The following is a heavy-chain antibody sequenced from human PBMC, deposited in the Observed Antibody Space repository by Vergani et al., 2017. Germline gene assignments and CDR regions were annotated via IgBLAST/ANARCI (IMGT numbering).Heavy chain of an antibody. V-gene: IGHV4-4*02. D-gene: IGHD6-19*01. Sequence: QVQLQESGPGLVKPSGTLSLTCAVSGGSISSSNWWSWVRQPPGKGLEWIGSIYYSGSPYYNPSLKSRVTISVDTSKNQFSLKLSSVTAADTAVYYCARGGYSSGWYGLYWGQGTLVTVSS. CDR1: GGSISSSNW. J-gene: IGHJ4*02. CDR3: ARGGYSSGWYGLY. CDR2: IYYSGSP.